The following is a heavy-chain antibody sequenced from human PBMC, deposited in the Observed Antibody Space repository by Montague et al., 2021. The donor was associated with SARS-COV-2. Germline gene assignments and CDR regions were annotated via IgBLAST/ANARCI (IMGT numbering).Heavy chain of an antibody. V-gene: IGHV3-33*01. Sequence: SLRLSFDASGFTFSSYGMHWVRQAPGKGLEWVAVIWYDGSNKYYADSVKGRFTISRDNSKNTLYLQMNSLRAEDTAVYYCARDVYYYDSSGYYYGRYYYYGMDVWGQGTTVTVSS. CDR1: GFTFSSYG. D-gene: IGHD3-22*01. CDR3: ARDVYYYDSSGYYYGRYYYYGMDV. J-gene: IGHJ6*02. CDR2: IWYDGSNK.